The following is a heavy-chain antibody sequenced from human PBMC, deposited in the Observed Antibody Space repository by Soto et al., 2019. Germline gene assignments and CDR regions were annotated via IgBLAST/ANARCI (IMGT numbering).Heavy chain of an antibody. V-gene: IGHV1-18*01. CDR1: GYTFTSYG. Sequence: QVQLVQSGAEVKKPGASVKVSCKASGYTFTSYGINWVRQAPGQGLEWMGWISCYNDDTKYAQKVQGRVTMTTDTSTSTAYMELRSLRSDDTAVYYCARVGVGVRAFDIWGQGTRVTVSS. J-gene: IGHJ3*02. CDR3: ARVGVGVRAFDI. D-gene: IGHD2-21*01. CDR2: ISCYNDDT.